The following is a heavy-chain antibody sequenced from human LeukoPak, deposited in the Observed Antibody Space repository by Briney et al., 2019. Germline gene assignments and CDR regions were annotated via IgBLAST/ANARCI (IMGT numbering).Heavy chain of an antibody. CDR1: GFTFSSQA. CDR3: AKTTYGNRLGPYPGWPFYC. V-gene: IGHV3-23*01. CDR2: IFCSGGSR. D-gene: IGHD4-17*01. J-gene: IGHJ4*02. Sequence: GGSLTLSCTPTGFTFSSQAMYWVRQAPGKELERVSGIFCSGGSRHYADSVNGRLNLSRDNSKKTVYLQMDSLGAGGTAVYYSAKTTYGNRLGPYPGWPFYCRGQGTLVSASS.